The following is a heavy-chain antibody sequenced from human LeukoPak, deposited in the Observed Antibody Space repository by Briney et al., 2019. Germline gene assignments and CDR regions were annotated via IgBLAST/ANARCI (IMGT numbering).Heavy chain of an antibody. D-gene: IGHD1-7*01. J-gene: IGHJ3*02. Sequence: PGGSLRLSCAASGFTFSTYTMNWVRQPPGKGLEWVSNIGTSSSTIYYADSVKGRFTISRDNAKNSLYLQMNSLRAEDTAVYYCARGKLELLLDAFDIWGQGTMVTVSS. CDR3: ARGKLELLLDAFDI. V-gene: IGHV3-48*04. CDR2: IGTSSSTI. CDR1: GFTFSTYT.